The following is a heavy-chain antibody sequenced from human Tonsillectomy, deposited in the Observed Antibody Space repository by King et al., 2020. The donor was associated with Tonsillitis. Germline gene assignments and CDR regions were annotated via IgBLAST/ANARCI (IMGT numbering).Heavy chain of an antibody. CDR1: GSSISSGYY. V-gene: IGHV4-38-2*02. D-gene: IGHD3-22*01. CDR3: ASRFYFDSSGFYYFAS. CDR2: VYYNGNT. Sequence: VQLQESGPGLVKASETLSLTCTVSGSSISSGYYWGWIRQPPGKGLMWIGSVYYNGNTNYNPSLKNRVTISMDTSKNQFSLNLTSVTAADTAVYYCASRFYFDSSGFYYFASWGQGTLVTVSS. J-gene: IGHJ4*02.